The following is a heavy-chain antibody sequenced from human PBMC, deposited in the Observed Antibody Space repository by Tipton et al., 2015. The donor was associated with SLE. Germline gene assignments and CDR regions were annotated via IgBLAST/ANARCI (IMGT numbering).Heavy chain of an antibody. D-gene: IGHD2-15*01. J-gene: IGHJ5*02. CDR2: IYYRGNT. Sequence: TLSLTCTVSGGSISSHYWSWFRQPPGKGLGWIGYIYYRGNTKYNPSLNSRVTISLDTSRTQFSLKLSSVTAADTAVYYCARDGRGYCDNSGCSEYHWFDPWGQGTLVTVSS. CDR1: GGSISSHY. CDR3: ARDGRGYCDNSGCSEYHWFDP. V-gene: IGHV4-59*11.